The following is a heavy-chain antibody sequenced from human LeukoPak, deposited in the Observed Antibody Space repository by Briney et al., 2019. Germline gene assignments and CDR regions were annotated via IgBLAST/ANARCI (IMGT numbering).Heavy chain of an antibody. D-gene: IGHD3-22*01. CDR3: ARHWWDDSSHY. CDR1: GGSISSYY. V-gene: IGHV4-4*07. CDR2: IHTSGST. Sequence: SETLSLTCTVSGGSISSYYWSWIRQPAGKGLEWIGRIHTSGSTYYNPSLKSRVTISVDTSKNQFSLKLSSVTAADTAVYYCARHWWDDSSHYWGQGTLVTVSS. J-gene: IGHJ4*02.